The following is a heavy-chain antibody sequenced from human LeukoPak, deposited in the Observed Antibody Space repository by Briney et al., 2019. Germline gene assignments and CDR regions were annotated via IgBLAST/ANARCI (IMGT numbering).Heavy chain of an antibody. CDR1: GFTFSSYS. J-gene: IGHJ4*02. V-gene: IGHV3-21*01. CDR2: ISSSSSYI. D-gene: IGHD3-10*01. Sequence: GGSLRLSCAASGFTFSSYSMNWVRQAPGKGLEWVSSISSSSSYIYYADSVKGRFTISRDNAKNSLYLQMNSLRVEDTAVYYCARDSGGNYYFDFWGQGTLVTVSS. CDR3: ARDSGGNYYFDF.